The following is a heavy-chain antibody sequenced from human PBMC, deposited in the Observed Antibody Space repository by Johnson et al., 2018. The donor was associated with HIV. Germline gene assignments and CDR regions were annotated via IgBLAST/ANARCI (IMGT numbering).Heavy chain of an antibody. CDR2: ISWNSGSI. Sequence: VQLVESGGGLVQPGRSLRISCAASRFTFDDYAMHWVRQAPGKGLEWVSGISWNSGSIGDADSVKGRFTISRDNSKNTRYLQRNSLGAEDTAVYYCAKEGSRAAAGNDAFDIWGQGTMVTGSS. CDR3: AKEGSRAAAGNDAFDI. V-gene: IGHV3-9*01. D-gene: IGHD6-13*01. J-gene: IGHJ3*02. CDR1: RFTFDDYA.